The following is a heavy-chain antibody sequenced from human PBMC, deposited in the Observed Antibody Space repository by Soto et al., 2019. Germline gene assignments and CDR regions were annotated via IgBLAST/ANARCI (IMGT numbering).Heavy chain of an antibody. J-gene: IGHJ4*02. CDR3: ARVGDDGDRHCDF. CDR1: GFTFSDYW. D-gene: IGHD4-17*01. V-gene: IGHV3-7*04. Sequence: EVQLVESGGGLVQPGGSLRLSCVASGFTFSDYWMSWVRQVPGKGLEWVANINQDASARNYVGSVKGRFTISRENARDSLYLQMNRLRDDDTAVYYCARVGDDGDRHCDFWGQGTLVTGSS. CDR2: INQDASAR.